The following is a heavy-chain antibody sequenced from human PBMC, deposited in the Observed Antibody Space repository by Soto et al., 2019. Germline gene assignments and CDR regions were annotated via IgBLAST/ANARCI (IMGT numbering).Heavy chain of an antibody. CDR1: GYTFTNYG. CDR3: ARILGSNYKWFDP. CDR2: INVYNGNT. J-gene: IGHJ5*02. Sequence: QVQLVQSGAEVKKPGASVKVSCKASGYTFTNYGISWVRQAPGQGPEWMGWINVYNGNTNYAQKIQGGVTMTTDTSTSTAYMELRSLTSDDTAVYYCARILGSNYKWFDPWGQGTLVTVSS. V-gene: IGHV1-18*01. D-gene: IGHD2-15*01.